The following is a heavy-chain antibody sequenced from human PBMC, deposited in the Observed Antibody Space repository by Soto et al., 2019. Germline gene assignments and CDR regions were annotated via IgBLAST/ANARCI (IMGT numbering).Heavy chain of an antibody. CDR3: ASLQGPIAARVFWFDP. CDR1: GFTFSSYW. V-gene: IGHV3-7*03. CDR2: IKQDGSEK. Sequence: VGSLRLSCAASGFTFSSYWMSWVRQAPGKGLEWVANIKQDGSEKYYVDSVKGRFTISRDNAKNSLYLQMNSLRAEDTAVYYCASLQGPIAARVFWFDPWGQGTLVTVS. D-gene: IGHD6-13*01. J-gene: IGHJ5*02.